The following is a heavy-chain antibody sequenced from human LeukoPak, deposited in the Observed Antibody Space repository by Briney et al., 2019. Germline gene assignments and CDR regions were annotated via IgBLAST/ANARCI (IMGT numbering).Heavy chain of an antibody. V-gene: IGHV1-18*01. D-gene: IGHD3-3*01. Sequence: ASVKVSCKASGYTFTSYGISWVRQAPGQGLEWMGWISAYNGNTNYAQKLQGRVTMTTDTSTSTAYMELRSLRSDDTAVYYCARDHYDFWSGYSPDYWGQGTLVTVSS. CDR2: ISAYNGNT. CDR1: GYTFTSYG. J-gene: IGHJ4*02. CDR3: ARDHYDFWSGYSPDY.